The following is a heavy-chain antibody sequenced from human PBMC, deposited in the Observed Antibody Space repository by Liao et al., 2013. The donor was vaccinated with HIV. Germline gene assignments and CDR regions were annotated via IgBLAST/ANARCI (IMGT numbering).Heavy chain of an antibody. D-gene: IGHD3-3*01. CDR2: IYYSGST. Sequence: QVQLQESGPGLVKPSQTLSLTCTVSGGSISSGDYYWSWIRQPPGKGLEWIGYIYYSGSTYYNPSLKSRVTISVDTSKNQFSLKLSSVTAADTALYFCAGLMIFGVDYRDSWGQGTVVTVSS. CDR3: AGLMIFGVDYRDS. J-gene: IGHJ4*02. V-gene: IGHV4-30-4*08. CDR1: GGSISSGDYY.